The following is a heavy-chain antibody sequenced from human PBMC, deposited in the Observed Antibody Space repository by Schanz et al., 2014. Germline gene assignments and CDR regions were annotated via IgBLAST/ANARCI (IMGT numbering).Heavy chain of an antibody. D-gene: IGHD3-16*01. CDR1: GFTVNTNY. CDR3: AKIGYGGLLNYYIDH. V-gene: IGHV3-66*02. Sequence: VHLVESGGGLVKPGGSLRLSCAVSGFTVNTNYMSWVRQAPGKGLEWISSMYINSGSTQYADSVKGRFTISRDNSKNTLYLQMSSLKTEDTAVYYCAKIGYGGLLNYYIDHWGQGTLVTVSS. CDR2: MYINSGST. J-gene: IGHJ4*02.